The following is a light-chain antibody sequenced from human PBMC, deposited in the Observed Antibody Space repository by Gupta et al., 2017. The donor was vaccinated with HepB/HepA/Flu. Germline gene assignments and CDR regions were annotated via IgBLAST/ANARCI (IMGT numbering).Light chain of an antibody. J-gene: IGKJ1*01. CDR3: LQEDKSPGT. CDR2: SAS. CDR1: QYIRND. V-gene: IGKV1-6*01. Sequence: AIQMTQAPSSLSASVGDRVTITCRASQYIRNDLGWYHQRPGKGPKLLIYSASSLQSGVPSRFSGSGSGTDFTLAISSRQPEDFGTYYCLQEDKSPGTFGQGTKVEIK.